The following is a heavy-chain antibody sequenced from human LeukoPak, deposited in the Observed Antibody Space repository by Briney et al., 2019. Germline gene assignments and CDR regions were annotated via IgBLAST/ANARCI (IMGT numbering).Heavy chain of an antibody. CDR3: ARACVYYDSSGCDY. V-gene: IGHV3-21*01. CDR1: GFTFSSYT. CDR2: ISSSSSYI. D-gene: IGHD3-22*01. Sequence: GGSLRLSCVASGFTFSSYTMNWVRQAPGKGLEWVSSISSSSSYIYYADSVKGRFTISRGNAKKSVYLQMNSLRVEDTAVYYCARACVYYDSSGCDYWGQGTLVTVSS. J-gene: IGHJ4*02.